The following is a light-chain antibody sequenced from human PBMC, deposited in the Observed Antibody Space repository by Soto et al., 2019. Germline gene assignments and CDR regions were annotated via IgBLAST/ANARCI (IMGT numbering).Light chain of an antibody. CDR2: DAS. J-gene: IGKJ4*01. Sequence: VLTQSPDTLSVSPGERATLSCRAGQTTDSILAWYQQKPGQAPRLLIYDASYRAPGVPARFIGGGSGTDFTLPITSLEPEDFAVYYCQQYGSSPSLTFGGGTKVEIK. CDR3: QQYGSSPSLT. CDR1: QTTDSI. V-gene: IGKV3-11*01.